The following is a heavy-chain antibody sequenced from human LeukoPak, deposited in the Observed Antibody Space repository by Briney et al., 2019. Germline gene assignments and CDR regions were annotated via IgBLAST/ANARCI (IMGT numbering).Heavy chain of an antibody. CDR2: MNPNSGNT. Sequence: ASVKVSCKASGYTFTSYDINWVRQATGQGLEWMGWMNPNSGNTGYAQKFQGRVTMTRNTSISTAYMELSSLRSEDTAVYYCARVPVWSGYYSLSMFWGQGTLVTVSS. V-gene: IGHV1-8*01. CDR1: GYTFTSYD. CDR3: ARVPVWSGYYSLSMF. J-gene: IGHJ4*02. D-gene: IGHD3-3*01.